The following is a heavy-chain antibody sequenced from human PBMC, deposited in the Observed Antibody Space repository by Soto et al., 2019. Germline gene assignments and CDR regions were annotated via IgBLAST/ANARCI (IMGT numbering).Heavy chain of an antibody. Sequence: VGSLRLSCAASRFTFSSYEMNWVRQAPGKGLEWVSYISSSGSTIYYADSVKGRFTISGDNAKNSLYLQMNSLRAEDTAVYYCARLDSSSSLYYYGMDVWGQGTTVTVSS. CDR3: ARLDSSSSLYYYGMDV. D-gene: IGHD6-6*01. CDR2: ISSSGSTI. J-gene: IGHJ6*02. CDR1: RFTFSSYE. V-gene: IGHV3-48*03.